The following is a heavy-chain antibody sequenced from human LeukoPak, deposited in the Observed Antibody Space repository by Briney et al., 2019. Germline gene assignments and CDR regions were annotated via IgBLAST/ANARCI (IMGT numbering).Heavy chain of an antibody. CDR3: ARGRCSGGSCYRRPYYFDY. CDR2: INHSGST. D-gene: IGHD2-15*01. J-gene: IGHJ4*02. V-gene: IGHV4-39*07. Sequence: SETLSLTCTVSGGSISSSSYYWGWIRQPPGKGLEWIGEINHSGSTNYNPSLKSRVTISVDTSKNQFSLKLSSVTAADTAVYYCARGRCSGGSCYRRPYYFDYWGQGTLVTVSS. CDR1: GGSISSSSYY.